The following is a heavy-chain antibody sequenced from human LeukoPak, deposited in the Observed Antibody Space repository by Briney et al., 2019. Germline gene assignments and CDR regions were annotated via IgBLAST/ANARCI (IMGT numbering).Heavy chain of an antibody. Sequence: GRSLRLSCAASGFTFDDYAMHWVRQAPGKGLEWVSGISWNSGSIGYADSVKGRFTISRDNAKNSLYLQMNSLRAEDTAVYYCAKRYYYGSGSYYNVNWFDPWGQGTLVTVSS. CDR3: AKRYYYGSGSYYNVNWFDP. V-gene: IGHV3-9*01. CDR1: GFTFDDYA. D-gene: IGHD3-10*01. J-gene: IGHJ5*02. CDR2: ISWNSGSI.